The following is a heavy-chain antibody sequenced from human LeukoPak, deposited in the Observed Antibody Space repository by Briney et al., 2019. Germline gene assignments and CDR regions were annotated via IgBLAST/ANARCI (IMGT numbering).Heavy chain of an antibody. CDR1: GYTFTSYG. D-gene: IGHD1-26*01. CDR2: ISAYNGNT. CDR3: ARLRGRVGARASDYFDY. Sequence: ASVKVSCKASGYTFTSYGISWVRQAPGQGLEWMGWISAYNGNTNYAQKLQGRVTMTTDTSTSTAYMELRSLRSDDTAVYYCARLRGRVGARASDYFDYWGQGTLVTVSS. V-gene: IGHV1-18*01. J-gene: IGHJ4*02.